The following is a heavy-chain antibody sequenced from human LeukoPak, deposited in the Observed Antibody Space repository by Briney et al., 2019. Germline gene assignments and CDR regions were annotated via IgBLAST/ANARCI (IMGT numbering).Heavy chain of an antibody. Sequence: SGGSLRLSCAASGFTFSRYAIHWVRQAPGKGLGWVTDISYDGANKYYADSVKGRFTVSRDNSKNTVYLQMNSLRSQDTAVYYCARADSTYYDIWSGYQPFDYWGQGTLVTVSS. CDR2: ISYDGANK. V-gene: IGHV3-30-3*01. CDR3: ARADSTYYDIWSGYQPFDY. D-gene: IGHD3-3*01. J-gene: IGHJ4*02. CDR1: GFTFSRYA.